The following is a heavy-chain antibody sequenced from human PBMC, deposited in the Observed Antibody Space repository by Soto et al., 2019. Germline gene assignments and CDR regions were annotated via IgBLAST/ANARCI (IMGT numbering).Heavy chain of an antibody. CDR1: GGTFSSYA. V-gene: IGHV1-69*12. CDR2: IIPIFGTA. D-gene: IGHD6-13*01. J-gene: IGHJ3*02. Sequence: QVQLVQSGAEVKKPGSSVKVSCKASGGTFSSYAISWVRQAPGQGLEWMGGIIPIFGTANYAQKFQGRVTITADEPTSTAYMELSSLRSEDTAVNYCARGLAAGTSGAFDIWGQGTMVTVSS. CDR3: ARGLAAGTSGAFDI.